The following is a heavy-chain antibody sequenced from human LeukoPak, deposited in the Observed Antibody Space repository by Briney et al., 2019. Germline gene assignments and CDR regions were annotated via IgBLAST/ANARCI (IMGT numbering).Heavy chain of an antibody. CDR1: GFTFDDYA. V-gene: IGHV3-9*03. Sequence: PGGSLGLSCAATGFTFDDYAMHWVRQAPGKGLEWVSGISWNSGSIGYADSVKGRFTISRDNAKNSLYLQMNSLRAEDMALYYCAKDQGGNLGRNAFDIWGQGTMVTVSS. CDR3: AKDQGGNLGRNAFDI. CDR2: ISWNSGSI. J-gene: IGHJ3*02. D-gene: IGHD4-23*01.